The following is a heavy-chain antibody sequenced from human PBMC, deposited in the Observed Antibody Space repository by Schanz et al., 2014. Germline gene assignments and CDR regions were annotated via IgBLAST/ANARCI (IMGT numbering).Heavy chain of an antibody. CDR1: GYTFTTYA. Sequence: QVQLVQSGAEVKKPGASVKVSCKASGYTFTTYAMSWVRQAPGQGLEWMGWISVYNHNKEYDQKFQGRVTMTTDTSTSTAYMALTDLRSDDTAVYYCARDAADFYDILTDSYSRLDPWGQGTLXTVSS. J-gene: IGHJ5*02. CDR2: ISVYNHNK. D-gene: IGHD3-9*01. CDR3: ARDAADFYDILTDSYSRLDP. V-gene: IGHV1-18*01.